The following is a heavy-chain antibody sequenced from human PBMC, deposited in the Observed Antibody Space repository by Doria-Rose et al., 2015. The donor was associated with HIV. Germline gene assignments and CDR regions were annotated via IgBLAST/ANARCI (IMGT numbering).Heavy chain of an antibody. J-gene: IGHJ4*02. Sequence: QVQLVQSGPVLVKPTETLTLTCTVSRVSLSSPGMGVSWIRQPPGKALEWLANIFSDDERSYQTSLKSRLTISRGTSKSQVVLTMTDMDPVDTATYYCARIKSSRWYHKYYFDFWGQGTLVIVSA. CDR3: ARIKSSRWYHKYYFDF. CDR1: RVSLSSPGMG. V-gene: IGHV2-26*01. D-gene: IGHD6-13*01. CDR2: IFSDDER.